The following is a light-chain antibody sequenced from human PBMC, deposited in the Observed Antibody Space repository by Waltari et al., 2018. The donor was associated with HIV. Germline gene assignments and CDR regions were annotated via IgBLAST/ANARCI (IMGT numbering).Light chain of an antibody. CDR2: EAS. V-gene: IGKV3-15*01. CDR3: QQYYSWPRT. Sequence: TVMTQSPATLSVSPGERATLSCRASHSVRSNVAWNQQKLGQAPRLLIHEASTRAPGISARFSGSGSGTEFTLTISGLQSSDSALYYCQQYYSWPRTFGPGTKVEV. J-gene: IGKJ1*01. CDR1: HSVRSN.